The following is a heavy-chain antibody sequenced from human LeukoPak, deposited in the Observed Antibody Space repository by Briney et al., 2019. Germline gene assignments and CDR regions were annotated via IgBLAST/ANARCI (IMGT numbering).Heavy chain of an antibody. CDR1: GFTFSNYY. Sequence: GGSLRLSCAASGFTFSNYYMNWVRQAPGKGLEWVANIKEDGSEKYYMDFVRGRFTISRDNAKNSLYLQMNSLRAEDTAVYYCASLRVRYWGQGTLVTVSS. J-gene: IGHJ4*02. V-gene: IGHV3-7*01. D-gene: IGHD3-9*01. CDR3: ASLRVRY. CDR2: IKEDGSEK.